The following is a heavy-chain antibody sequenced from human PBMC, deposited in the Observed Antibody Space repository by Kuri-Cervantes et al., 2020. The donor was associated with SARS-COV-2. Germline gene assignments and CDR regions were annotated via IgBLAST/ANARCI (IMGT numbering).Heavy chain of an antibody. J-gene: IGHJ5*02. CDR3: ARSEAAGRTFDP. CDR2: IYYSGST. D-gene: IGHD6-13*01. CDR1: GGSISSGDYY. Sequence: SETLSLTCTVSGGSISSGDYYWSWIRQPPGKGLEWIGYIYYSGSTYYNPSLKSRVTISVDTYKNQFSLKLSSVTAADTAVYYCARSEAAGRTFDPWGQGTLVTVSS. V-gene: IGHV4-30-4*01.